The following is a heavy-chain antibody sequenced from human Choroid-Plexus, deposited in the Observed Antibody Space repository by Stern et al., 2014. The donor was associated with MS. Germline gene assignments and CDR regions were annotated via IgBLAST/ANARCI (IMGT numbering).Heavy chain of an antibody. CDR3: AKDRQYLTYFFDH. CDR2: VSYDGSNK. D-gene: IGHD2/OR15-2a*01. J-gene: IGHJ5*02. CDR1: GFTFGSCA. Sequence: VQLVESGGGVVQPGRPLTLSCVASGFTFGSCAMHWVRQAPGQGLEWVAGVSYDGSNKYYADSVKVRFTISRDNSQNTLYMQMSSLRSEDTAVYYCAKDRQYLTYFFDHWGQGSLVTVSS. V-gene: IGHV3-30*18.